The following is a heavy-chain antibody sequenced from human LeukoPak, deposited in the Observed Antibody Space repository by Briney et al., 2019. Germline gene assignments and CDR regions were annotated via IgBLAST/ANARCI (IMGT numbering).Heavy chain of an antibody. CDR3: ARPPGAAAGTYYDY. CDR1: GFSFSNYG. Sequence: PGGSLRLSCAASGFSFSNYGMHWVRQAPGKGLEWVAVIWYDGSNKYYADSVKGRFTISRDNSKNTLYLQMNSLRAEDTAVYYCARPPGAAAGTYYDYWGQGTLVTVSS. D-gene: IGHD6-13*01. CDR2: IWYDGSNK. V-gene: IGHV3-33*08. J-gene: IGHJ4*02.